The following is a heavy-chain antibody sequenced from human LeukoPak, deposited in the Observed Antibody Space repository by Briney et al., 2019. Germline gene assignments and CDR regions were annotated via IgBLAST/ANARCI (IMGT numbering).Heavy chain of an antibody. CDR1: GGSISSSSYY. J-gene: IGHJ3*02. CDR2: IYYSGST. Sequence: SETLSLTCTVSGGSISSSSYYWGWIRQPPGKGLEWIGIIYYSGSTYYNPSLKSRVTISVDTSKNQFSLKLSSVTAADTAVYYCARPLRRDAFDIWGQGTMVTVSS. CDR3: ARPLRRDAFDI. V-gene: IGHV4-39*01.